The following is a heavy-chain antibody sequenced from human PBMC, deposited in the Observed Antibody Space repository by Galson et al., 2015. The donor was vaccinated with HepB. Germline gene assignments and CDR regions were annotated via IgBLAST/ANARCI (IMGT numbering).Heavy chain of an antibody. V-gene: IGHV3-33*01. CDR2: IWKDGSNK. J-gene: IGHJ4*02. CDR1: GFAFGNYG. Sequence: SLRLSCAASGFAFGNYGMHWVRQAPGKGLEWMALIWKDGSNKHYADSLKGRVRISRDNTKNTLFLEADSLRAGDTAVYYCAREAATITVAALNYWGQGVLVTVSS. D-gene: IGHD6-19*01. CDR3: AREAATITVAALNY.